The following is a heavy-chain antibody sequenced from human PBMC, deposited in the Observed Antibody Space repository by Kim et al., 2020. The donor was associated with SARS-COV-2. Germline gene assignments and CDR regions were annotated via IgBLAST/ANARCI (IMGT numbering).Heavy chain of an antibody. CDR2: IKSKTDGGTT. J-gene: IGHJ4*02. V-gene: IGHV3-15*01. Sequence: GGSLRLSCAASVFTFSNAWMSWVRQAPGKGLEWVGRIKSKTDGGTTDYAAPVKGRFTISRDDSKNTLYLQMNSLKTEDTAVYYCTTDPDKLYDFDYWGQGTLVTVSS. D-gene: IGHD1-1*01. CDR3: TTDPDKLYDFDY. CDR1: VFTFSNAW.